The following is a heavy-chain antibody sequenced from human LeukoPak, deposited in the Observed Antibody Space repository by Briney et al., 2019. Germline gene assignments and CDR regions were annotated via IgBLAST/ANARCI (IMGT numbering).Heavy chain of an antibody. CDR2: ISSSSSYI. Sequence: GGSLRLSCAASGFTFSSYSMNWVRQAPGKGLEWVSSISSSSSYIYYADSVKGRFTISRDNAKNSLYLQMNSLKTEDTAVYYCTTEGYCSGDTCYAPPDFWGQGTLVTVSS. J-gene: IGHJ4*02. D-gene: IGHD2-15*01. CDR1: GFTFSSYS. V-gene: IGHV3-21*03. CDR3: TTEGYCSGDTCYAPPDF.